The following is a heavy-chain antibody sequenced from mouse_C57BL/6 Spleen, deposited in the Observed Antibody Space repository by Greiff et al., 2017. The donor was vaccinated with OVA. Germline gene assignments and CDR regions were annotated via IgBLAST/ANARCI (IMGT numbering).Heavy chain of an antibody. CDR3: ARPHYYGSSSYAMDY. J-gene: IGHJ4*01. Sequence: VQLVESGGGLVKPGGSLKLSCAASGFTFSDYGMHWVRQAPEKGLEWVAYISSGSSTIYYADTVKGRFTISRDNAKNTLFLQMTSLRSEDTAMYYCARPHYYGSSSYAMDYWGQGTSVTVSS. CDR1: GFTFSDYG. D-gene: IGHD1-1*01. CDR2: ISSGSSTI. V-gene: IGHV5-17*01.